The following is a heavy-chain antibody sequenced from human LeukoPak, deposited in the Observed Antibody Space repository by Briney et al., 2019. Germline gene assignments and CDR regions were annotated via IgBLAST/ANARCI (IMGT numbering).Heavy chain of an antibody. CDR2: ISGSGGST. D-gene: IGHD2-2*01. CDR3: AKDGIYCSSTSCYDNFDY. V-gene: IGHV3-23*01. CDR1: GFTFSSYA. Sequence: GGSLRLSCAASGFTFSSYAMSWVRQAPGKGLDWVSAISGSGGSTYYADSVKGRFTISRDNSKNTLYLQMNSLRAEDTAVYYCAKDGIYCSSTSCYDNFDYWGQGTLVTVSS. J-gene: IGHJ4*02.